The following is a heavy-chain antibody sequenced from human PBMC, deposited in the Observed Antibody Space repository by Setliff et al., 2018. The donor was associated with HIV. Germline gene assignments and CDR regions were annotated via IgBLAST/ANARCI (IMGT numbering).Heavy chain of an antibody. J-gene: IGHJ6*02. CDR1: GFSFSTNA. V-gene: IGHV3-23*01. D-gene: IGHD5-12*01. CDR3: ARGSGYDKGAYHYYYGMDV. Sequence: PGGSLRLSCAASGFSFSTNAMGWVRQAPGKGLEWVSGIDNTDKTLYADFVKGRFTISRDNTKNSLYLQMNSLRAEDTAVYYCARGSGYDKGAYHYYYGMDVWGQGTTVTVSS. CDR2: IDNTDKT.